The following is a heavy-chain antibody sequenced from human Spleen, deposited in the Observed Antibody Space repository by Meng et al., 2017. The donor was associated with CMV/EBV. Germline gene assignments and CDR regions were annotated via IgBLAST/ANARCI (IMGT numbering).Heavy chain of an antibody. V-gene: IGHV4-34*01. CDR1: GCSFRNYY. CDR2: INHSGST. Sequence: TLARTCAVFGCSFRNYYWSWIRQPPGKGLEWIGEINHSGSTNYNPSLKSRVTISVDTSKNQFSLKLSSVTAADTAVYYCATKRSHDYWGQGTLVTVSS. J-gene: IGHJ4*02. D-gene: IGHD3-10*01. CDR3: ATKRSHDY.